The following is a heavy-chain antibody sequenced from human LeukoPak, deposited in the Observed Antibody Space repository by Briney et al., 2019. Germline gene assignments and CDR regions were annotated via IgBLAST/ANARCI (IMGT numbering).Heavy chain of an antibody. D-gene: IGHD1-26*01. CDR1: GVSISTYS. CDR2: IYYSGST. Sequence: SETLSLTCTVSGVSISTYSWSWIRQPPGKGLEWIGYIYYSGSTNYNPSLKSRVTISVDTSKNQFSLKLSSVTAADTAVYYCARSVSGSYWAFDIWGQGTMVTVSS. CDR3: ARSVSGSYWAFDI. J-gene: IGHJ3*02. V-gene: IGHV4-59*01.